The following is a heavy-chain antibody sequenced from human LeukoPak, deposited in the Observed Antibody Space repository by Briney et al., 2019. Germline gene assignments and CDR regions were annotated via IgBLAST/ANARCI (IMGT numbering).Heavy chain of an antibody. CDR1: GGSISSYY. V-gene: IGHV4-59*12. Sequence: SETLSLTCTVSGGSISSYYWSWIQQPPGKGLELIGYIYYSGSTNYNPSLKSRVTMSVDTSKNQFSLKLSSVTAADTAVYYCARMDYDSSGYYYDRRFYYWGQGTLVTVSS. D-gene: IGHD3-22*01. CDR2: IYYSGST. J-gene: IGHJ4*02. CDR3: ARMDYDSSGYYYDRRFYY.